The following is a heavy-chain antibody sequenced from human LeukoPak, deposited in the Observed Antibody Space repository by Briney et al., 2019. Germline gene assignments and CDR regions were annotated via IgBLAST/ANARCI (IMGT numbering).Heavy chain of an antibody. J-gene: IGHJ3*02. D-gene: IGHD3-22*01. CDR1: GFTFSSYA. CDR3: AKGYYYDSSGYSHDAFDI. CDR2: ISGSGGST. V-gene: IGHV3-23*01. Sequence: PGGSLRLSCAASGFTFSSYAMSWVRQAPGKGLEWVSAISGSGGSTYYADSVKGRFTISRDNSKNTLYLQMNSLRAEDTAVYYCAKGYYYDSSGYSHDAFDIWGQGTMVTVSS.